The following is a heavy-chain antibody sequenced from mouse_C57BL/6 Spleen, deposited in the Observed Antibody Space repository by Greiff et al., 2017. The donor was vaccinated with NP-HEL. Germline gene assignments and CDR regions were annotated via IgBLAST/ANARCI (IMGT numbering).Heavy chain of an antibody. D-gene: IGHD2-2*01. CDR3: ARSPSYYGYDGYYAMDD. CDR2: INPSNGGT. J-gene: IGHJ4*01. Sequence: QVQLQQPGTELVKPGASVKLSCKASGYTFTSYWMHWVKQRPGQGLEWIGNINPSNGGTNYNEKFKSKATLTVDKSSSTAYMQLSSLTSEDSAVYYGARSPSYYGYDGYYAMDDWGQGTSVTVSS. V-gene: IGHV1-53*01. CDR1: GYTFTSYW.